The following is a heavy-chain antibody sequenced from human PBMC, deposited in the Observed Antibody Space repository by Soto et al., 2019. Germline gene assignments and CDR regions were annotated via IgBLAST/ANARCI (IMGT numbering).Heavy chain of an antibody. CDR2: IYYSGST. CDR3: ARDLWGYCGTDCYPLDV. J-gene: IGHJ3*01. D-gene: IGHD2-21*02. V-gene: IGHV4-59*01. Sequence: SETLSLTCTVSGGSISSYYWSWIRQPPGKGLEWIGYIYYSGSTNYNPSLKSRVTISVDTSKNQFSLKLNSVTAADTAVYYCARDLWGYCGTDCYPLDVWGQGTMVT. CDR1: GGSISSYY.